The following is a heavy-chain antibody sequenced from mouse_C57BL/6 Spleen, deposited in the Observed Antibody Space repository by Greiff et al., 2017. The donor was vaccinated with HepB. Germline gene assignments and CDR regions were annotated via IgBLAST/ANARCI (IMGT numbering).Heavy chain of an antibody. CDR2: IFPGSGST. Sequence: QVQLQQSGPELVRPGASVKISCKAPGYTFTSHWMQWVRQRPGQGLEWIGEIFPGSGSTYYNEKFKGKATLTVDTSSSTAYMQLSSLTSEDSAVYFCARSEKPLRRYYAMDYWGQGTAVTVSS. V-gene: IGHV1-56*01. CDR1: GYTFTSHW. J-gene: IGHJ4*01. CDR3: ARSEKPLRRYYAMDY.